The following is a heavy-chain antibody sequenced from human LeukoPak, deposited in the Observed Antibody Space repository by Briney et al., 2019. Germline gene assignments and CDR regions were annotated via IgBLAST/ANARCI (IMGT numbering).Heavy chain of an antibody. CDR3: ARDRQQLVFPYYYYGMDV. V-gene: IGHV4-31*03. CDR1: GGSISSGGYY. D-gene: IGHD6-13*01. J-gene: IGHJ6*02. CDR2: IYYSGST. Sequence: SETLSLTCTVSGGSISSGGYYWSWIRQHPGKGLEWIGYIYYSGSTYYNPSLKSRVTISVDTSKDQFSLKLSSVTAADTAVYYCARDRQQLVFPYYYYGMDVWGQGTTVTVSS.